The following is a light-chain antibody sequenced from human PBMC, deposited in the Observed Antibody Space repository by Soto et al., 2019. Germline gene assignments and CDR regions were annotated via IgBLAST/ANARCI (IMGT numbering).Light chain of an antibody. V-gene: IGKV4-1*01. CDR2: WAS. CDR3: QQYYKTPSLT. J-gene: IGKJ3*01. CDR1: QSVLYSSNNKNY. Sequence: DIVMTQSPDSLAVSLGERATINCKSSQSVLYSSNNKNYLAWYQQKPGQPPKLLIYWASTRESGVPDRFSGSGSATDFTLTISGLQAEDVAVYSCQQYYKTPSLTFGPGTKVDIK.